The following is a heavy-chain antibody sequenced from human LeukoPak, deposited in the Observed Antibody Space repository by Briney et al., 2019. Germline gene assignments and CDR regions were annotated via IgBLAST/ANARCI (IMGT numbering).Heavy chain of an antibody. V-gene: IGHV4-59*01. CDR2: IYFTGFT. Sequence: PSETLSLTCTVSGGSISSYYWSWIRQPPGKGLEWIGYIYFTGFTHYNPSLKSRVTMSVDMSKNQFSLNLKSVTAADTAVYYFARDANGGNSWGWFDPWGQGTLVTVSA. J-gene: IGHJ5*02. CDR1: GGSISSYY. CDR3: ARDANGGNSWGWFDP. D-gene: IGHD4-23*01.